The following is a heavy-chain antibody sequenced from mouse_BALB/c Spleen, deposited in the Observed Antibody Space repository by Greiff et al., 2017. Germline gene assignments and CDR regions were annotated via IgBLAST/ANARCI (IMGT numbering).Heavy chain of an antibody. CDR2: IYPGSGST. D-gene: IGHD2-14*01. CDR3: ARPSYDDYAMDY. CDR1: GYNFTSYW. Sequence: VQLQQPGAELVKPGTSVKLSCKASGYNFTSYWINWVKLRPGQGLEWIGDIYPGSGSTNYNEKFKSKATLTVDTSSSTAYMQLSSLASEDSALYYCARPSYDDYAMDYWGQGTSVTVSS. V-gene: IGHV1-55*01. J-gene: IGHJ4*01.